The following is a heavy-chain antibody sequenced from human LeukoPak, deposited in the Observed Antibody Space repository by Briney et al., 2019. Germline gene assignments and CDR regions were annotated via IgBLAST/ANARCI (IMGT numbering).Heavy chain of an antibody. CDR3: ARFQLITVNYFDY. CDR1: GYTFTSYG. J-gene: IGHJ4*02. CDR2: ISAYNGNT. D-gene: IGHD2-2*01. V-gene: IGHV1-18*01. Sequence: ASVKVSCKASGYTFTSYGISWVRQAPGQGPEWMGWISAYNGNTNYAQKLQGRVTMTTDTSTSTAYMELRSLRSDDTAVYYCARFQLITVNYFDYWAREPWSPSPQ.